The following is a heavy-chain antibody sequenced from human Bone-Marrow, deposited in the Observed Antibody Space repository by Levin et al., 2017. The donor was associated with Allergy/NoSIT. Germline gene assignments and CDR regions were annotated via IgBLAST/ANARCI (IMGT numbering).Heavy chain of an antibody. D-gene: IGHD6-13*01. CDR1: GFTVSSNY. J-gene: IGHJ4*02. CDR3: ASGGRIAAAAPFDY. CDR2: IYSGGST. V-gene: IGHV3-66*01. Sequence: SGGSLRLSCAASGFTVSSNYMSWVRQAPGKGLEWVSVIYSGGSTYYADSVKGRFTISRDNSKNTLYLQMNSLRAEDTAVYYCASGGRIAAAAPFDYWGQGTLVTVSS.